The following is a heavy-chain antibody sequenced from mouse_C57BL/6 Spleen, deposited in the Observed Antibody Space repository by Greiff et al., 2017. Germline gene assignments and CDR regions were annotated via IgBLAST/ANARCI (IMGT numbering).Heavy chain of an antibody. CDR3: ATPGAMDY. CDR1: GYSITSGYY. V-gene: IGHV3-6*01. CDR2: ISYDGSN. J-gene: IGHJ4*01. Sequence: DVQLQESGPGLVKPSPSLSLTCSVTGYSITSGYYWNWIRQFPGNKLEWMGYISYDGSNNYNPSLKNRSSITRDTSKNQFFLKLNSVTTEDTATYYCATPGAMDYWGQGTSVTVSS.